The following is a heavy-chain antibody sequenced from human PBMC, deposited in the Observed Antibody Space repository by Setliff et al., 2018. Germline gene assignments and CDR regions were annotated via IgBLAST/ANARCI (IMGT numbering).Heavy chain of an antibody. D-gene: IGHD3-16*01. CDR2: INTGNGNT. CDR3: ARVMGDYGGYFDC. J-gene: IGHJ4*02. Sequence: ASVKVSCKASGYTFTSYVMHWVRQAPGQRLEWMGWINTGNGNTKYSQKFQGRVTITADKSTSTAYMELSSLRSDDTAVYYCARVMGDYGGYFDCWGQGTLVTVSS. V-gene: IGHV1-3*04. CDR1: GYTFTSYV.